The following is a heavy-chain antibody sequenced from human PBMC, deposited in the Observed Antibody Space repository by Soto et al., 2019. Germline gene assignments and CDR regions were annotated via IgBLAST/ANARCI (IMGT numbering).Heavy chain of an antibody. CDR1: GGTFSSYA. Sequence: GASVKVSCKASGGTFSSYAISWVRQAPGQGLEWMGGIIPIFGTTNYAQKFQGRVTITADETTSTAYMEMSNLKSEDTAVYYCARGDRHFDWLLYAFDIWGQGTMVTVSS. CDR3: ARGDRHFDWLLYAFDI. CDR2: IIPIFGTT. J-gene: IGHJ3*02. V-gene: IGHV1-69*13. D-gene: IGHD3-9*01.